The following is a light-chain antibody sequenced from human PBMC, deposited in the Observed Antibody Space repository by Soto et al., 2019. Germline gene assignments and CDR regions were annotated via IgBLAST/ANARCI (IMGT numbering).Light chain of an antibody. Sequence: QSALTQPPSVSGAPGQRVTVSCTGSSSNIGAGHHVHWYQQLPGTAPKLLIYNNDNRPSGVPDRFSGSKSGTSASLAISGLQAEDEAEYYCQSYDTSLRDVLFGGGTKLTVL. CDR2: NND. CDR1: SSNIGAGHH. J-gene: IGLJ2*01. CDR3: QSYDTSLRDVL. V-gene: IGLV1-40*01.